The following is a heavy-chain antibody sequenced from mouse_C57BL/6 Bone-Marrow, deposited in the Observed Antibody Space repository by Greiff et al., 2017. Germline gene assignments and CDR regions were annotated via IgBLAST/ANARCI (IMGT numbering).Heavy chain of an antibody. CDR3: IKGGVYEFDGGGYYYAVGY. J-gene: IGHJ4*01. CDR1: GFTFSSYA. Sequence: EVNVVESGEGLVKPGGSLKLSCAASGFTFSSYAMSWVRQTPEKRLEWVAYISSGGDYIYYADTVKGRFTISRDNARNTLYLQMRSLKSDDTSMYYCIKGGVYEFDGGGYYYAVGYWGQGTSVTVSS. D-gene: IGHD2-4*01. CDR2: ISSGGDYI. V-gene: IGHV5-9-1*02.